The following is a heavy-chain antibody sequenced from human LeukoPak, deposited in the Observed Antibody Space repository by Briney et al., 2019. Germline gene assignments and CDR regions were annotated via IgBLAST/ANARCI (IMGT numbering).Heavy chain of an antibody. Sequence: SETLSLTCTVSGGSISSYYWSWIRQPPGKGLEWIGYIYTSGSTIYNPSLKSRVTISVDTSKNQFSLKLSSVTAADTAVYYCARLPWSGYPYFDYWGQGNLVTVSS. CDR2: IYTSGST. J-gene: IGHJ4*02. CDR3: ARLPWSGYPYFDY. CDR1: GGSISSYY. V-gene: IGHV4-4*09. D-gene: IGHD3-3*01.